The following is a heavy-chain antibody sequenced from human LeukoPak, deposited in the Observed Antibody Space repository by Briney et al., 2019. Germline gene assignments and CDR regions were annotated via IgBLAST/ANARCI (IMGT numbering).Heavy chain of an antibody. D-gene: IGHD2-21*02. V-gene: IGHV3-30-3*01. CDR2: ISYDGSNK. CDR1: GFTFSSYA. Sequence: GRPLRLSCAASGFTFSSYAMHWVRQAPGKGLGWVAVISYDGSNKYYADSVKGRFTISRDNSKSVLYLQMNSLRDEDTAVYYCATGDCGGDCYSSYFDYWGQGTLVTVSS. CDR3: ATGDCGGDCYSSYFDY. J-gene: IGHJ4*02.